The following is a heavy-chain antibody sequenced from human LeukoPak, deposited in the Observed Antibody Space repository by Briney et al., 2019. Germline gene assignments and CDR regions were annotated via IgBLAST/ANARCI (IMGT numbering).Heavy chain of an antibody. V-gene: IGHV3-23*01. CDR3: AKTGSGYSSFDI. CDR2: ISGSGGST. CDR1: GSTFSSYA. D-gene: IGHD3-3*01. J-gene: IGHJ3*02. Sequence: PGGSLRLSCAASGSTFSSYAMSWVRQAPGKGLEWVSAISGSGGSTYYADSVKGRFTISRDNSKNTLYLQMNSLRAEDTAVYYCAKTGSGYSSFDIWGQGTMVTVSS.